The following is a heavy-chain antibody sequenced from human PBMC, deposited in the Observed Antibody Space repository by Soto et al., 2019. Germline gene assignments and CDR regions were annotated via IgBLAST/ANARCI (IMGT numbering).Heavy chain of an antibody. CDR3: ARGTYYFYMDV. V-gene: IGHV4-31*03. Sequence: SETLSLTCTVSAGSIDSGFYYWSWIRQHPGKGLEWIGYIYSRGNTYYNPSLKSRVTISLDTSDNQFSLTLSSVTAADTAVYYCARGTYYFYMDVWGKGTTVTVSS. CDR2: IYSRGNT. CDR1: AGSIDSGFYY. J-gene: IGHJ6*03.